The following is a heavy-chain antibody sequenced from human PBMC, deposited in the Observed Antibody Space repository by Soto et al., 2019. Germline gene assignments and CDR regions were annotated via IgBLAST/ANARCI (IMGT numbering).Heavy chain of an antibody. CDR3: ARRFFYSLNGGHYGMDF. D-gene: IGHD6-13*01. Sequence: GESLKISCKGSGYSFTSYWIGWVRQMPGKGLEWMGIIYPGDSDTRYSPSFQGQVTISADKSISTAYLQWSSLRASDTAMYYCARRFFYSLNGGHYGMDFWGQGTTVPVSS. V-gene: IGHV5-51*01. CDR1: GYSFTSYW. J-gene: IGHJ6*02. CDR2: IYPGDSDT.